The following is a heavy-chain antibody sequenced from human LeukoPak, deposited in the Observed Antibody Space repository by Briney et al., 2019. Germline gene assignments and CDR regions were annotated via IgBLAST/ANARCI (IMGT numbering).Heavy chain of an antibody. CDR2: ITSSSTYM. J-gene: IGHJ6*04. V-gene: IGHV3-21*01. CDR3: AELGITMIGGV. Sequence: GGSLRLSCAASGFTFSTYNMNWVRRTPGKGLEWVSSITSSSTYMFYADSVRGRFTISRDNAENSLFLQMNSLRDEDTAVYYCAELGITMIGGVWGKGTTVTISS. D-gene: IGHD3-10*02. CDR1: GFTFSTYN.